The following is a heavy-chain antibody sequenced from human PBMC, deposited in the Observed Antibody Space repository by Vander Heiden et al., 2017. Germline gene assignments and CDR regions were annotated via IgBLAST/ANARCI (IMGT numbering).Heavy chain of an antibody. Sequence: EVQLVESGGGLVQPGGSLRLSCAAYGFTFSSYDMHWVRQATGKGLEWVSAIGTAGDTYYPGSVKGRFTISRENAKNALYLQMNSLRAGDTAVYYCARGGYSSGWYGFDYWGQGTLVTVSS. CDR2: IGTAGDT. CDR1: GFTFSSYD. CDR3: ARGGYSSGWYGFDY. J-gene: IGHJ4*02. V-gene: IGHV3-13*01. D-gene: IGHD6-19*01.